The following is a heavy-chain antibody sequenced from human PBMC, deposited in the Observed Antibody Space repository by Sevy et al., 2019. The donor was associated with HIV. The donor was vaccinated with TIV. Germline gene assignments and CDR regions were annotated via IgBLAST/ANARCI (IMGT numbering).Heavy chain of an antibody. D-gene: IGHD6-6*01. Sequence: GGSLRLSCAASGFTFSSYGMHWVRQAPGKGLEWVAVISYDGSNKYYADSVKGRFTISRDNSKNTLYLQMNSLRAEDTAVYYCAKDNGRDPIAAQDYFDYWGQGTLVTVSS. CDR1: GFTFSSYG. J-gene: IGHJ4*02. V-gene: IGHV3-30*18. CDR2: ISYDGSNK. CDR3: AKDNGRDPIAAQDYFDY.